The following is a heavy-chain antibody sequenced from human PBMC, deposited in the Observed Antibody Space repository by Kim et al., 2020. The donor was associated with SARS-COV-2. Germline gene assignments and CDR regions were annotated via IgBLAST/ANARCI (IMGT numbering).Heavy chain of an antibody. V-gene: IGHV3-30*18. J-gene: IGHJ4*02. Sequence: GGSLRLSCAASGFTFSSYGMHWVRQAPGKGLEWVAVISYDGSNKYYADSVKGRFTISRDNSKNTLYLQMNSLRAEDTAVYYCAEVHGGYYYGYFDYWGQGTLVTVSS. D-gene: IGHD3-22*01. CDR2: ISYDGSNK. CDR1: GFTFSSYG. CDR3: AEVHGGYYYGYFDY.